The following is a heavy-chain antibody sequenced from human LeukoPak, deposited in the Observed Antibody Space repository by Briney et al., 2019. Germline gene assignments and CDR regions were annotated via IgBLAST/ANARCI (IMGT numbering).Heavy chain of an antibody. CDR1: GFTFSSYG. J-gene: IGHJ6*02. CDR3: ARDPVYYYDSSGYSTPPDYYYYGMDV. V-gene: IGHV3-33*01. Sequence: GRSLRLSCAASGFTFSSYGMHWVRQAPGKGLEWVAVIWYDGSNKYYADSVKGRFTISRDNSKNTLYLQMNSLRAEDTAVYYCARDPVYYYDSSGYSTPPDYYYYGMDVWGQGTTVTVSS. CDR2: IWYDGSNK. D-gene: IGHD3-22*01.